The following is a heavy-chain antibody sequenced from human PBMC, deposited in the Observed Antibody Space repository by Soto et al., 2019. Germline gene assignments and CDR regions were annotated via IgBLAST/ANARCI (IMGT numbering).Heavy chain of an antibody. CDR2: IYYSGST. V-gene: IGHV4-61*01. D-gene: IGHD1-7*01. Sequence: SETLSLTCTVSGGSVSSGSYYWSWIRQPPGKGLEWIGYIYYSGSTNYNPSLKSRVTISVDTSKNQFSLKLSSVTAADTAVYYCARDGSKLVTGTTRWFDPWGQGTLVTVSS. CDR3: ARDGSKLVTGTTRWFDP. J-gene: IGHJ5*02. CDR1: GGSVSSGSYY.